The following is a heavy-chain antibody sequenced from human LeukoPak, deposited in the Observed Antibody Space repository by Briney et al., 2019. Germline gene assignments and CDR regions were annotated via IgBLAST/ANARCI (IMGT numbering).Heavy chain of an antibody. CDR3: ARANEYSSGWSQEFDY. Sequence: PGRSLRLSCAASGFTFSSYGMHWVRQAPGKGLEWVAVISYDGSNKYYADSVKGRFTISRDNSKNTLYLQMNSLRAEDTAVYYCARANEYSSGWSQEFDYWGQGTLVTVSS. V-gene: IGHV3-30*19. D-gene: IGHD6-19*01. CDR2: ISYDGSNK. CDR1: GFTFSSYG. J-gene: IGHJ4*02.